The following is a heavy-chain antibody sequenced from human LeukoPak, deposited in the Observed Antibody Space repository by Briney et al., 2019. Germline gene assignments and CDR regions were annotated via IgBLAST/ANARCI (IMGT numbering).Heavy chain of an antibody. J-gene: IGHJ5*02. Sequence: SETLSLTCAVYGGSFSGYYWSWIRQPPGKGLEWIGEINHSGSTNCNPSLKSRVTISVDTSKNQFSLKLSSVTAADTAVYYCARANGLSRRPPTGTKNWFDPWGQGTLVTVSS. CDR3: ARANGLSRRPPTGTKNWFDP. CDR2: INHSGST. CDR1: GGSFSGYY. V-gene: IGHV4-34*01. D-gene: IGHD3-10*01.